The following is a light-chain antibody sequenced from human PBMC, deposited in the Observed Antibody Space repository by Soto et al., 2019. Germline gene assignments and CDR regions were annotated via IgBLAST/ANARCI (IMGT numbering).Light chain of an antibody. CDR2: DAS. CDR3: QQYDDYPLT. J-gene: IGKJ4*01. V-gene: IGKV1-5*01. CDR1: QSIKNW. Sequence: DIQMTQSPSTLSASVGDRVTITCRASQSIKNWLAWYQQKPGSAPKFLIYDASTLESGVPSRFSGSGSGTEFTLTISSLQADDFATYFCQQYDDYPLTFGGGTKVEIK.